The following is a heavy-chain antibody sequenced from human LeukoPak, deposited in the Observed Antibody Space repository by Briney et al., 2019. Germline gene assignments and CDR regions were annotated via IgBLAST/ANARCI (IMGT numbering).Heavy chain of an antibody. Sequence: GGSLRLSCVASGFTFSSYTMGWVRQAPGKGLEWVSVISDNGGITYYADSVKGRFTISRDNSKNTQYLQMNSLRADDTAVYYCATKMVRGGRGYFDYWGQGTLVTVSS. V-gene: IGHV3-23*01. J-gene: IGHJ4*02. CDR3: ATKMVRGGRGYFDY. CDR1: GFTFSSYT. CDR2: ISDNGGIT. D-gene: IGHD3-10*01.